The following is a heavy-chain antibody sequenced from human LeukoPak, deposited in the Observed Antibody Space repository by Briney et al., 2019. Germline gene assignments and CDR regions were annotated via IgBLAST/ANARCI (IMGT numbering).Heavy chain of an antibody. J-gene: IGHJ4*02. CDR1: GGIFSGYA. V-gene: IGHV1-69*05. CDR2: IIPISGTA. CDR3: ARGPSSRSPIYYFDS. Sequence: SVNVSCKASGGIFSGYAVTWVRQAPGQGLECVGGIIPISGTANYAQKFQARVTVTTHESTSTSYMDLSSLTSEDRAIYYCARGPSSRSPIYYFDSWGQGPLVTVSS. D-gene: IGHD2-2*01.